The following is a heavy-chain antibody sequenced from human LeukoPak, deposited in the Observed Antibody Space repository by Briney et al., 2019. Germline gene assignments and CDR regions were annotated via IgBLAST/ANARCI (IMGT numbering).Heavy chain of an antibody. CDR1: GDSISSYY. J-gene: IGHJ5*02. V-gene: IGHV4-59*08. CDR2: IYYSGNT. Sequence: SETLSLTCTASGDSISSYYWSWLRQPPGKGLEWIGFIYYSGNTNYNPSLKSRVTISVDTPKNQFSLKLTSVTAADTAVYYCARQSLGPSRSGTSNIWFDPWGQGTLVTVS. D-gene: IGHD3-10*01. CDR3: ARQSLGPSRSGTSNIWFDP.